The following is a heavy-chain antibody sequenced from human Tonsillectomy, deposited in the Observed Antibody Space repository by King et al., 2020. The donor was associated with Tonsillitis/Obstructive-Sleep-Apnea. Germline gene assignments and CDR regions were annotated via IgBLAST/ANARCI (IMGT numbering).Heavy chain of an antibody. V-gene: IGHV1-69*01. D-gene: IGHD3-3*01. J-gene: IGHJ6*03. CDR1: GGTFSSYA. Sequence: GQLVQSGAEVKKPGSSVKVSCKASGGTFSSYAISWVRQAPGQGLEWMGGTIPIFGTANYAQKFQGRVTITADESTSTAYMELSSLRSEDTAGFYCARAPGFWSGYYTYYYMDVWGKGTTVTVSS. CDR3: ARAPGFWSGYYTYYYMDV. CDR2: TIPIFGTA.